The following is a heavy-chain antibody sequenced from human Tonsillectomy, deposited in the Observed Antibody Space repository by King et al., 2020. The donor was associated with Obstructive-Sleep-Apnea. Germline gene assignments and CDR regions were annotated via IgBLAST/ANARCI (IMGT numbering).Heavy chain of an antibody. CDR1: GGSINGGPYF. CDR2: IYYSGST. D-gene: IGHD2-21*02. CDR3: ARAPRRGGDRYFFDY. V-gene: IGHV4-31*03. J-gene: IGHJ4*02. Sequence: VQLQESGPGLVKPSQTLSLTCTVSGGSINGGPYFWTWIRQHPGTVLGWIGYIYYSGSTYYKSSLKSRGSISVDTSKNQFSLKLTSVTAADTAVYYCARAPRRGGDRYFFDYWGQGTLVTVSS.